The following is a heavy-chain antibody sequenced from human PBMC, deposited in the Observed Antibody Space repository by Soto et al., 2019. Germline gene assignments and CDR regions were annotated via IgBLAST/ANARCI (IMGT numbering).Heavy chain of an antibody. D-gene: IGHD2-15*01. CDR1: GFTFSSYA. Sequence: GGSLRRSCAASGFTFSSYAMSWVRQAPGKGLEWVSAISGSGGSTYYADSVKGRFTISRDNSKNTLYLPMNSLRAEVTAVYYCAKGGEDCSGGSCYSWYYYYGMDVWGQGTTVTVSS. CDR2: ISGSGGST. J-gene: IGHJ6*02. V-gene: IGHV3-23*01. CDR3: AKGGEDCSGGSCYSWYYYYGMDV.